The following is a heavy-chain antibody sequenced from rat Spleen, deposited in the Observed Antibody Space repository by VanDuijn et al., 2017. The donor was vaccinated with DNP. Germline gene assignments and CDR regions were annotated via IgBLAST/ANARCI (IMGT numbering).Heavy chain of an antibody. V-gene: IGHV5-22*01. CDR3: ARLHTTGITFDY. CDR2: ISFEGGST. CDR1: GFTFSDYY. J-gene: IGHJ2*01. Sequence: EVQLVESGGGLVQPGRSLKLSCAASGFTFSDYYMACVRQAPKKGLEWVASISFEGGSTYYGDSVKGRFTISRDNAESTLYLQMNSLRSEDTANYYCARLHTTGITFDYWGQGVMVTVSS. D-gene: IGHD1-9*01.